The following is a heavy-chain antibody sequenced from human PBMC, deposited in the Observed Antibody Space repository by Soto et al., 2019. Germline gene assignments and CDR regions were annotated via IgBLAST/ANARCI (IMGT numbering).Heavy chain of an antibody. CDR2: IYYSGST. CDR1: GGSISSYY. D-gene: IGHD3-10*01. V-gene: IGHV4-59*08. J-gene: IGHJ3*02. CDR3: ARFYMVRGVMGAFDI. Sequence: PSETLSLTCTVHGGSISSYYWSWIRQPPGKGLELIVYIYYSGSTNYNPSLKSRVTISVDTSKNQFSLKLSSVTAADTALYYCARFYMVRGVMGAFDIWGQGTMVT.